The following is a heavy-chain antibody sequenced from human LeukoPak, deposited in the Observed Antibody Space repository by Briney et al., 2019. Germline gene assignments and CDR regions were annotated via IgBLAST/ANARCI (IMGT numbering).Heavy chain of an antibody. J-gene: IGHJ6*03. D-gene: IGHD5-12*01. CDR2: ISSSSSYI. V-gene: IGHV3-21*01. CDR3: AKDQWLRSLYYMDV. Sequence: PGGSLRLSCAASGFTFSSYSMNWVRQAPGKGLEWVSSISSSSSYIYYADSVKGRFTVSRDNAKNSLYLQMNSLRAEDTAVYYCAKDQWLRSLYYMDVWGKGTTVTVSS. CDR1: GFTFSSYS.